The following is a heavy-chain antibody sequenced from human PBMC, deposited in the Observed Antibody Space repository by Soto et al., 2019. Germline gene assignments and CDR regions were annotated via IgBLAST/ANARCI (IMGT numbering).Heavy chain of an antibody. Sequence: QVQLQESGPGRLRPSQPRSPTCLFLGGPFSSGGSTWSGTRQHPGRGWGGVGYSYYIGSTYYNPSLKSRVTISVDTSKNQFSLKLSSVTAADTAVYYCARRQDIVVVVAATYDDAFDIWGQGTMVTVSS. CDR3: ARRQDIVVVVAATYDDAFDI. J-gene: IGHJ3*02. CDR2: SYYIGST. V-gene: IGHV4-31*03. CDR1: GGPFSSGGST. D-gene: IGHD2-15*01.